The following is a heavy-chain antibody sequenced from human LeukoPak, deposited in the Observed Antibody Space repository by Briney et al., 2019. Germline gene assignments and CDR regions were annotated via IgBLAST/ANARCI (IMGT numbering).Heavy chain of an antibody. CDR2: ISTTSSTT. J-gene: IGHJ4*02. CDR1: GFTFSSYA. D-gene: IGHD4-17*01. Sequence: PGGSLRLSCAASGFTFSSYAMNWVRQAPGKGLEWVSYISTTSSTTYYADSVRGRFTVSRDNAKNSLFLQMNSLRDEDTAVYYWARGETSLTSSLNSWGKETLVTVSS. CDR3: ARGETSLTSSLNS. V-gene: IGHV3-48*02.